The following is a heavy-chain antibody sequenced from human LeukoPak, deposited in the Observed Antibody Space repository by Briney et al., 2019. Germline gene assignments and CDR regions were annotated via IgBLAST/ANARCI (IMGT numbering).Heavy chain of an antibody. Sequence: ASMTVSCRASGYTFTAYYMHWVRQAPGQGLEWMGVIDPSGGSTSYAQRFQDRVTMTSDTSTSTVYMELSSLRSVDTAVYYCARGDGDSDSNGVLMGWFDPWGQGTLVTVSS. CDR1: GYTFTAYY. V-gene: IGHV1-46*01. CDR2: IDPSGGST. J-gene: IGHJ5*02. CDR3: ARGDGDSDSNGVLMGWFDP. D-gene: IGHD3-22*01.